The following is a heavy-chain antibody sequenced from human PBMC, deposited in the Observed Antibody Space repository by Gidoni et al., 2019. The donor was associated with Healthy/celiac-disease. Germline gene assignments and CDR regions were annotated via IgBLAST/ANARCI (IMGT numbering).Heavy chain of an antibody. J-gene: IGHJ5*02. Sequence: EVQLAESVGGVVKPGGSRIVQRAASGFSLSSYSMKWVRQAPGTGLEWVSSISSSSSYIYYADSVKGRFTISRDNAKNSRYLQMNSLRAEDTAVYYCARDLSGDYGWFDPWGQGTLVTVSS. CDR1: GFSLSSYS. D-gene: IGHD4-17*01. CDR2: ISSSSSYI. V-gene: IGHV3-21*01. CDR3: ARDLSGDYGWFDP.